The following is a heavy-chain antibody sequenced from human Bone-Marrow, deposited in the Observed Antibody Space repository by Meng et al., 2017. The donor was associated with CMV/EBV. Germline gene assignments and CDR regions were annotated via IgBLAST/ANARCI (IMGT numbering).Heavy chain of an antibody. J-gene: IGHJ4*02. CDR3: ARDSVGYCSSTSCFSLDY. D-gene: IGHD2-2*01. CDR2: ISYDGSNK. CDR1: EFTFSRYA. Sequence: GESLKISCAASEFTFSRYAMNWVRQAPGKGLEWVAVISYDGSNKYYADSVKGRFTISRDNSKNTLYLQMNSLRAEDTAVYYCARDSVGYCSSTSCFSLDYWGQGTLVTVSS. V-gene: IGHV3-30*04.